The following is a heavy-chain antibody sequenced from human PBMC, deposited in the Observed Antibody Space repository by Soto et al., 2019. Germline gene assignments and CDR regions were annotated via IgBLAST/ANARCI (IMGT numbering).Heavy chain of an antibody. CDR2: IYYSGST. J-gene: IGHJ4*02. D-gene: IGHD3-3*01. Sequence: QVQLQESGPGLVKPSQTLSLTCTVSGGSISSGDYYWSWIRQPPGKGLEWIGYIYYSGSTYYNPSLKSRVTISVDTSKNQFSLKLSSVTAADPVVYYCARMRYYDFWSGYPFFDYWGPGNLVTDSS. CDR3: ARMRYYDFWSGYPFFDY. CDR1: GGSISSGDYY. V-gene: IGHV4-30-4*01.